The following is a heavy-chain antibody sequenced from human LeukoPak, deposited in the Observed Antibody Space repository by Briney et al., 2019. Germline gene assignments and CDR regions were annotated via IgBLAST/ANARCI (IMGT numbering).Heavy chain of an antibody. J-gene: IGHJ5*02. CDR1: GGSINSYY. Sequence: SETLSLTCTVSGGSINSYYWSWIRQPPGKGLEWIGYIYYSGSTNYNPSLKSRVTISVDTSKNQFSLKLSSVSAADTAVCYCARSSGYLFDPWGQGILVTVSS. D-gene: IGHD3-22*01. CDR2: IYYSGST. V-gene: IGHV4-59*08. CDR3: ARSSGYLFDP.